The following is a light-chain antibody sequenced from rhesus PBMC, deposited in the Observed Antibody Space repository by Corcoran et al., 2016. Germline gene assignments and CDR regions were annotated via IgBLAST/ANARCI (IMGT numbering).Light chain of an antibody. CDR1: QGITND. CDR2: EAS. Sequence: DIQMTQSPSSLSASVGDRVTITCRASQGITNDLAWYQQKPGETPKLLIYEASNLQSGIPSRFSGRGSVTDVTLTISSLQSEDFATYYCQHYYSTPYSFGQGTKVEIK. V-gene: IGKV1-25*01. CDR3: QHYYSTPYS. J-gene: IGKJ2*01.